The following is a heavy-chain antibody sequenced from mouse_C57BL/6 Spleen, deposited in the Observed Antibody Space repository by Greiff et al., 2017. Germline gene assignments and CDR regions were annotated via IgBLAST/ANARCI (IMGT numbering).Heavy chain of an antibody. V-gene: IGHV3-8*01. J-gene: IGHJ3*01. CDR3: ARTDDYDWFAY. CDR2: ISHSDST. Sequence: VQLKQSGPGLAKPSQSLSLTCSVTGYSITSYYLNWIRKFPGNKLEYMGYISHSDSTYYNPSHKSRISITRDTYKNQYSLQLNSVTTEDTATYYCARTDDYDWFAYWGQGTLVTVSA. CDR1: GYSITSYY. D-gene: IGHD2-4*01.